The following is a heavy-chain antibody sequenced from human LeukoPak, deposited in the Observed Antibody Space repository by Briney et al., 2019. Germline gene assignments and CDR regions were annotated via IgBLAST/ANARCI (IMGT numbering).Heavy chain of an antibody. CDR2: IYSGGST. D-gene: IGHD6-19*01. J-gene: IGHJ4*02. CDR1: GFTVSSNY. Sequence: AGGSLRPSCAASGFTVSSNYMSWVRQAPGKGLEWVSVIYSGGSTYYADSVKGRFTISRDNSKNTLYLQMNSLRAEDTAVYYCAREGYSSAYYWGQGTLVTVSS. V-gene: IGHV3-66*01. CDR3: AREGYSSAYY.